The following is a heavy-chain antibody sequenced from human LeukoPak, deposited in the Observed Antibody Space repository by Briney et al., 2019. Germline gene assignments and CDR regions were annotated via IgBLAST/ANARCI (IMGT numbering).Heavy chain of an antibody. CDR2: INPNSGGT. J-gene: IGHJ4*02. CDR1: GYTFTGYY. CDR3: ARESRHGSYYDY. Sequence: ASVKVSCKASGYTFTGYYIHWVRQAPGQGLEWMRWINPNSGGTKSAQKFQGRVTMTRDTSISTAYMELSRLRSDDTAMYYCARESRHGSYYDYWGQGTLVTVSS. D-gene: IGHD1-26*01. V-gene: IGHV1-2*02.